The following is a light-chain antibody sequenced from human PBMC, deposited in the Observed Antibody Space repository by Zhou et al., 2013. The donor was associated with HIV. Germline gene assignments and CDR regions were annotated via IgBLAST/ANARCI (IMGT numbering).Light chain of an antibody. CDR3: QQYNNKPIT. Sequence: DIQMTQSPSSLSASLGDRVTITCQASQDISNYLNWYQQKPGKAPKLLIHKASILEASVPSRFSGSGSGTEFTLTIIGLQPDDSATYYCQQYNNKPITFGQGTRLEIK. CDR2: KAS. CDR1: QDISNY. J-gene: IGKJ5*01. V-gene: IGKV1-33*01.